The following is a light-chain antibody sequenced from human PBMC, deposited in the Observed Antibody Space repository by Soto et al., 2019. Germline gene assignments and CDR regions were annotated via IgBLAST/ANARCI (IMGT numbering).Light chain of an antibody. CDR1: SSDVGYSY. CDR3: GSYTIDSTWV. J-gene: IGLJ3*02. V-gene: IGLV2-14*01. Sequence: SALTQPASVSGSPGQSITISCTGTSSDVGYSYVSWYQHHPGKAPKLIIYEVSDRPSGVSNRFSGSKSGNTASLTISGLQAEDEADYYCGSYTIDSTWVFGGGTKLTVL. CDR2: EVS.